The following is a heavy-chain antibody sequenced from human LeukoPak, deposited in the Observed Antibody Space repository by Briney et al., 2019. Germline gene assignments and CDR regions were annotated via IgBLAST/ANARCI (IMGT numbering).Heavy chain of an antibody. CDR1: GGSFSGYY. CDR2: INHSGST. Sequence: SETLSLTCAVYGGSFSGYYWSWIRQPPGKGLEWIGEINHSGSTNYNPSLKSRVTISVDTSKNQFSLKLSSVTAADTAVYYCARESRYCSGGSCYGYWGQGTLVTVSS. D-gene: IGHD2-15*01. CDR3: ARESRYCSGGSCYGY. V-gene: IGHV4-34*01. J-gene: IGHJ4*02.